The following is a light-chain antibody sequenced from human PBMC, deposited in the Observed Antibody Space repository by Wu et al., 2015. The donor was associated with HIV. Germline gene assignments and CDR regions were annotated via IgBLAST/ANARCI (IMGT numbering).Light chain of an antibody. CDR1: QSVNSN. J-gene: IGKJ1*01. CDR3: QQYNTWPPVT. CDR2: DAS. Sequence: KLMTQSPATLSVSPGERVTLSCRASQSVNSNLAWYQQIPGQAPRLLIYDASTRAIGVPARFSGSGSGTEFILTISSIQSEDSAVYYCQQYNTWPPVTFGQGTKVEIK. V-gene: IGKV3-15*01.